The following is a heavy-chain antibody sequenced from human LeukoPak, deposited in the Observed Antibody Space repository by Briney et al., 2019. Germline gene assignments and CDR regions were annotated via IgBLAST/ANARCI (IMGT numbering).Heavy chain of an antibody. Sequence: PGGSLGLSCAASGFTFSSYAMHWVRQAPGKGLEWVAVISYDGSNKYYADSVKGRFTISRDNSKNTLYLQMNSLRAEDTAVYYCARVRPSRYSGSYDAFDIWGQGTMVTVSS. J-gene: IGHJ3*02. CDR2: ISYDGSNK. D-gene: IGHD1-26*01. CDR1: GFTFSSYA. V-gene: IGHV3-30*04. CDR3: ARVRPSRYSGSYDAFDI.